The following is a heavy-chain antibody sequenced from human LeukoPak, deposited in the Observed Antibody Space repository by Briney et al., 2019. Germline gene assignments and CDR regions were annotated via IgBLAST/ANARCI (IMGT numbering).Heavy chain of an antibody. V-gene: IGHV3-11*04. Sequence: GGSLRLSCAASTFTFSDYYVSWIRQAPGKGLEWVSHISSSGSFIYYADSVKGRFTISRDNAKNSLDLQMNSLRDVDTAIYYCARAGGGGYNYGLDYWGQGILVAVSS. D-gene: IGHD5-18*01. CDR2: ISSSGSFI. CDR3: ARAGGGGYNYGLDY. J-gene: IGHJ4*02. CDR1: TFTFSDYY.